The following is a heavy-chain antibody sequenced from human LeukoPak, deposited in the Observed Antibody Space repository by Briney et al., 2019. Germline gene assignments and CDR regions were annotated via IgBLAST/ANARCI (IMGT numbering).Heavy chain of an antibody. V-gene: IGHV4-34*01. D-gene: IGHD3-10*01. Sequence: PSETLSLTCAVYGGSFSGYYWSWIRQPPGKGLEWIGEINHSGSTNYNPSLKSRVTISVDTSKNQFSLKLSSVTAADTAVYYCARGTITMVRGVNKGALGYWGQGTLVTVSS. CDR1: GGSFSGYY. J-gene: IGHJ4*02. CDR3: ARGTITMVRGVNKGALGY. CDR2: INHSGST.